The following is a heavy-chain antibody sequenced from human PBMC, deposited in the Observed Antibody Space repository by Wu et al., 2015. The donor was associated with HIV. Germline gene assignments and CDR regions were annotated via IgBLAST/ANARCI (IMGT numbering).Heavy chain of an antibody. D-gene: IGHD6-13*01. CDR1: GGTFNNYA. J-gene: IGHJ4*02. CDR2: IIPIFGTA. V-gene: IGHV1-69*05. CDR3: ARGFIAAAGTPPIHFDY. Sequence: QVQLVQSGAEVKKPWSSVKVSCEASGGTFNNYAITWVRQAPGRGLEWMGGIIPIFGTANYAHKFKGRVSITTDESTRAAYMELSSLRSEDTAIYFCARGFIAAAGTPPIHFDYWGPGTVVTVSA.